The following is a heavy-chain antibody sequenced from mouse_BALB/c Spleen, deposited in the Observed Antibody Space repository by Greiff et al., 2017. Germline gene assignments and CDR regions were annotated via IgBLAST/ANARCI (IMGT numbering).Heavy chain of an antibody. CDR3: ARHEDKGDYFDV. Sequence: VKLQESGAELVKPGASVKLSCKASGYTFTEYIIHWVKQRSGQGLEWIGWFYPGSGSIKYNEKFKDKATLTADKSSSTVYMELSRLTSEDSAVYFCARHEDKGDYFDVWGAGTTVTVSS. CDR1: GYTFTEYI. J-gene: IGHJ1*01. V-gene: IGHV1-62-2*01. CDR2: FYPGSGSI.